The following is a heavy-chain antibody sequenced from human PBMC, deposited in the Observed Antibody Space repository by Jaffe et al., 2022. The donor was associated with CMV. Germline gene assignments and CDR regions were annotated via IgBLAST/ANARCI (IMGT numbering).Heavy chain of an antibody. D-gene: IGHD6-13*01. CDR3: ASSWAAAGTKDYYYGMDV. CDR1: GGTFSSYA. J-gene: IGHJ6*02. Sequence: QVQLVQSGAEVKKPGSSVKVSCKASGGTFSSYAISWVRQAPGQGLEWMGGIIPIFGTANYAQKFQGRVTITADESTSTAYMELSSLRSEDTAVYYCASSWAAAGTKDYYYGMDVWGQGTTVTVSS. CDR2: IIPIFGTA. V-gene: IGHV1-69*01.